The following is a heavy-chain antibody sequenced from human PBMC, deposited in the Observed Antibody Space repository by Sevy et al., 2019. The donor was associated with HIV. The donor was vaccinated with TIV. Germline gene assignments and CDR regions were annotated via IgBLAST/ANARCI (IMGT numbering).Heavy chain of an antibody. J-gene: IGHJ4*02. Sequence: GGSLRLSCAASGFIFTKYDMNWVRQIPGEGPEWVAGISSSGSETYYPDSMKGRFTISRDKSVNTLYLQMNSLRDEATAGYFCVKGGCGDYWGQGTVVTVSS. V-gene: IGHV3-23*01. CDR2: ISSSGSET. CDR1: GFIFTKYD. CDR3: VKGGCGDY. D-gene: IGHD6-19*01.